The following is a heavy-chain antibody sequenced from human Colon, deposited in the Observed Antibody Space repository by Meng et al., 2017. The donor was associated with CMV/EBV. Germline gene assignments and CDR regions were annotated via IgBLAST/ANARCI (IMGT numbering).Heavy chain of an antibody. CDR3: ARHSGDTSTTWHYFDY. D-gene: IGHD6-13*01. V-gene: IGHV4-39*01. J-gene: IGHJ4*02. Sequence: GISGYYWGWIRQPPGKGLEWIGSFFYSGSTYYNPSLKSRVTISVDTSKNQFSLKLSSVTAADTAVYYCARHSGDTSTTWHYFDYWGQGTLVTVSS. CDR1: GISGYY. CDR2: FFYSGST.